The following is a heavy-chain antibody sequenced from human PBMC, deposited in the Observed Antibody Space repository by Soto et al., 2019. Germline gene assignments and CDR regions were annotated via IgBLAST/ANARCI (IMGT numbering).Heavy chain of an antibody. J-gene: IGHJ4*02. D-gene: IGHD2-2*01. CDR1: GVSISSGY. CDR3: ATSNTTCPGCYS. V-gene: IGHV4-59*01. CDR2: NSHTGLS. Sequence: QVQLQESGPGLVKPSETLSLTCIVSGVSISSGYCTWIRQSPGKGLEWIGYNSHTGLSHYRVSLQRRLTMSVETSKNQFSLNLTSVTAADTAIYYCATSNTTCPGCYSGGQGTLVTVSS.